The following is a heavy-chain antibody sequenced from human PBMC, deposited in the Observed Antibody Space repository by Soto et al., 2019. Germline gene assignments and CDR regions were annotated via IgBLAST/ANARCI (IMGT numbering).Heavy chain of an antibody. D-gene: IGHD4-17*01. Sequence: GGSLRLSCAASGFTFSSYWMSWVRQAPGKGLEWVANIKQDGSGKQYVDSVRGRFTISRDNAENSLYLQMNSLRVEDTALYYCPRDPHPRNDYGGQAYWGKGTPVPVS. V-gene: IGHV3-7*01. J-gene: IGHJ4*02. CDR3: PRDPHPRNDYGGQAY. CDR1: GFTFSSYW. CDR2: IKQDGSGK.